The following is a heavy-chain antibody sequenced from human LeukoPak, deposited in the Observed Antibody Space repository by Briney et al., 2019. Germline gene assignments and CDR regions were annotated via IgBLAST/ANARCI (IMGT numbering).Heavy chain of an antibody. D-gene: IGHD3-22*01. V-gene: IGHV1-69*05. Sequence: SVKVSCKASVPTFTSYAINWVRQAPGQGLEWMGGFIPIFGSPTYAQNFQGRVTFTTDESTYTAYMELSNLRSDDTAVFYCAGFFYDSSGAAFDIWGQGTLVTVSS. CDR1: VPTFTSYA. CDR3: AGFFYDSSGAAFDI. J-gene: IGHJ4*02. CDR2: FIPIFGSP.